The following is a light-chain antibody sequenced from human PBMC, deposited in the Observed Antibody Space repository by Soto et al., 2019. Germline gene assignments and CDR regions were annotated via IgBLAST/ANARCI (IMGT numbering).Light chain of an antibody. CDR2: AAS. V-gene: IGKV1-12*01. J-gene: IGKJ4*01. CDR3: QHTYSFPLT. Sequence: DIQMTQSPSFVSASVGDRVTITCRASQGISSWLAWYQHKPGRAPKLLIHAASSLESGVPSRFSGSGSWTAFTLTISSLQTEDFATDYCQHTYSFPLTFGGGTKVEIK. CDR1: QGISSW.